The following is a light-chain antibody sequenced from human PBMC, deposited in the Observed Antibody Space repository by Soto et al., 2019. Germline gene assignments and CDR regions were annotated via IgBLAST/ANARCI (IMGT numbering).Light chain of an antibody. Sequence: DIQMTQSPSSLSASVGDRVTITCRASQSISSYLNWYQQKPGKAPKLLIYAASSLQSVVPSRFSXSGSGTDFTLTISSLQPEDFATYYCQQSYSTPFTFGPGTKVDIK. J-gene: IGKJ3*01. V-gene: IGKV1-39*01. CDR2: AAS. CDR3: QQSYSTPFT. CDR1: QSISSY.